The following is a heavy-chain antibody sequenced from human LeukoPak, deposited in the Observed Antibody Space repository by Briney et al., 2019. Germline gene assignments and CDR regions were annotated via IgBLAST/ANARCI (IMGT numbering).Heavy chain of an antibody. V-gene: IGHV1-69*04. CDR2: ITPILGIA. Sequence: SVKVSCKASGGTFSSYAISWVRQAPGQGLEWMGRITPILGIANYAQKFQGRVTITADKSTSTAYMELSSLRSEDTAVYYCARSYYYDSSGSLYGMDVWGQGTTVTVSS. CDR1: GGTFSSYA. D-gene: IGHD3-22*01. J-gene: IGHJ6*02. CDR3: ARSYYYDSSGSLYGMDV.